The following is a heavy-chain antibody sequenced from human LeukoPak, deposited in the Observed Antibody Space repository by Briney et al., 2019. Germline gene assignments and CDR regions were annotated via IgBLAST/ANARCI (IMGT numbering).Heavy chain of an antibody. CDR3: SRTTGDSAIIAAH. J-gene: IGHJ4*02. CDR1: GGSISGSCCY. V-gene: IGHV4-39*01. CDR2: TSYSGST. Sequence: SETLSLTCTVSGGSISGSCCYWGWIRQTPGKDLEWIGSTSYSGSTHYNPSFKSRVTVSVDASKNQFFLNLSSVTAADTAVYYCSRTTGDSAIIAAHWGQGTLVTVSP. D-gene: IGHD3-16*01.